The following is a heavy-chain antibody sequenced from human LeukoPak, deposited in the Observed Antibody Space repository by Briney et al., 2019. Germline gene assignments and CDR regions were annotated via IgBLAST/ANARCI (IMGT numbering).Heavy chain of an antibody. CDR2: ISYGGTNK. CDR3: AKDRGGDGCWYFDL. CDR1: GFTFCCYA. Sequence: GGSLRLSCAASGFTFCCYAMHWVRQAPGKGLEWVAVISYGGTNKYYADSVKGRFTISRDNSKNTLYLQMNSLRAEDTAVYYCAKDRGGDGCWYFDLWGRGTLVTGSS. J-gene: IGHJ2*01. V-gene: IGHV3-30*18. D-gene: IGHD2-21*02.